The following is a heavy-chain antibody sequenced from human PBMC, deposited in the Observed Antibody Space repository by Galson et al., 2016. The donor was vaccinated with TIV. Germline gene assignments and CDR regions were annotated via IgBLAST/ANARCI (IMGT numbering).Heavy chain of an antibody. J-gene: IGHJ6*02. V-gene: IGHV3-11*01. D-gene: IGHD2-15*01. CDR3: ARGWRPFYNCYYAMDV. Sequence: SLRLSCAASGFTFSDYFMNWMRQAPGKGLEWVSYISTSGSTIYYADSVKGRITISRDNTKNSMYLQMNSLRDEDTAVYYCARGWRPFYNCYYAMDVWGQGTTVAVSS. CDR2: ISTSGSTI. CDR1: GFTFSDYF.